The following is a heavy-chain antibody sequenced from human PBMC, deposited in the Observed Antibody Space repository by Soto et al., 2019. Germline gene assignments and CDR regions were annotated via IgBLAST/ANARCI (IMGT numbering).Heavy chain of an antibody. D-gene: IGHD5-18*01. CDR3: ASEPWWGAAMVLWCAAC. V-gene: IGHV3-30-3*01. CDR2: ISYDGSNK. CDR1: GFTFSSYA. Sequence: QVQLVESGGGVVQPGGSLRLSCAASGFTFSSYARHWVRQAPGKGLEWVAVISYDGSNKYYAASVKGRFTISRDNSKNARYPHMYSRSEEDTAVYYAASEPWWGAAMVLWCAACWGRGSL. J-gene: IGHJ2*01.